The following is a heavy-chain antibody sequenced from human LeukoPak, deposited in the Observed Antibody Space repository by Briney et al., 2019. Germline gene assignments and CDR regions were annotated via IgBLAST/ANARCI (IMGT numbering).Heavy chain of an antibody. V-gene: IGHV3-23*01. CDR3: ARGWHPITMVRGVGYYYYYMDV. Sequence: GGSLRLSCAAPGFTFSIYAMSWVRQAPGKGLEWVSTISGSGDNTYCAESVKGRFTISRDNSKNRLYLQMNSLRAEDTAVYYCARGWHPITMVRGVGYYYYYMDVWGKGTTVTVSS. J-gene: IGHJ6*03. CDR1: GFTFSIYA. CDR2: ISGSGDNT. D-gene: IGHD3-10*01.